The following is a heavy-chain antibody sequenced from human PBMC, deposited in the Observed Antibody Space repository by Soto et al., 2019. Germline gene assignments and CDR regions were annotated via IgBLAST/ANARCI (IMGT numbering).Heavy chain of an antibody. CDR3: ARDPVGYCSGGSCYWELGMDV. CDR1: GGSISSGGYY. D-gene: IGHD2-15*01. J-gene: IGHJ6*04. Sequence: SETLSLTCTVSGGSISSGGYYWSWIRQHPGKGLEWIGYIYYSGSTYYNPSLKSRVTISVDTSKNQFSLKLSSVTAADTAVYYCARDPVGYCSGGSCYWELGMDVWGKGTTVTVSS. CDR2: IYYSGST. V-gene: IGHV4-31*03.